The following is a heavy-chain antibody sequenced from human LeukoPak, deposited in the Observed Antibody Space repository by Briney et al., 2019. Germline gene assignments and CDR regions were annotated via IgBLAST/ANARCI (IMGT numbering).Heavy chain of an antibody. J-gene: IGHJ4*02. CDR3: ARWSYGGFDY. CDR1: GGSFSGYY. V-gene: IGHV4-34*01. D-gene: IGHD5-18*01. CDR2: INHSGST. Sequence: SETLSLTCAVYGGSFSGYYWSWIRQPPGKGLEWIGEINHSGSTNYNPSLKSRVTISVDTSKNQFSLKLSSVTAADTAVYYCARWSYGGFDYWGQRTLVTVSS.